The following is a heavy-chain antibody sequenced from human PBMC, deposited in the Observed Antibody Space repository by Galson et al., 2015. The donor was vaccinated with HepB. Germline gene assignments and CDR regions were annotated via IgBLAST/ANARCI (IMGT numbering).Heavy chain of an antibody. D-gene: IGHD5-12*01. J-gene: IGHJ4*02. CDR2: IYPGDSDT. Sequence: QSGAEVKKPGESLKISCKGSGYSFTSYWIGWVRQMPGKGLEWMGIIYPGDSDTRYSPSFQGQVTISADKSISTACLQWSSLKASDTAMYYCARSVEILTLVASAYDYWGQGTLVTVSS. CDR3: ARSVEILTLVASAYDY. CDR1: GYSFTSYW. V-gene: IGHV5-51*03.